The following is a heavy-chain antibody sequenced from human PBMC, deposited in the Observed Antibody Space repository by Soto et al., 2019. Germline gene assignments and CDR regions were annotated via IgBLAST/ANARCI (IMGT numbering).Heavy chain of an antibody. D-gene: IGHD6-6*01. CDR2: ISTSIDAT. J-gene: IGHJ4*02. CDR1: GFTFSNYA. Sequence: DVQLVDSGGGLVQPGGSLRLSCAASGFTFSNYAMGWLRQAPGKGLEWVSSISTSIDATYYADSVKGRFTIPRDDSKNTLYLQMNSLRAEDTAVYYCAKDRTVAARNFDYWGQGTLVTVSS. V-gene: IGHV3-23*04. CDR3: AKDRTVAARNFDY.